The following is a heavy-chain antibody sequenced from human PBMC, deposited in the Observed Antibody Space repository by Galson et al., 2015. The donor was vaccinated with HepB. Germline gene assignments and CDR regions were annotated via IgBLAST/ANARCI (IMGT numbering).Heavy chain of an antibody. J-gene: IGHJ2*01. Sequence: SLRLSCAASGFTFSSYWMSWVRQAPGKGLEWVANIKQDGSEKYYVDSVKGRFTISRDNAKNSLYLQMNSLRAEDTAVYYCARELIEGYSSSWYMGQSHHWYFDLWGRGTLVTVSS. CDR1: GFTFSSYW. CDR3: ARELIEGYSSSWYMGQSHHWYFDL. D-gene: IGHD6-13*01. V-gene: IGHV3-7*03. CDR2: IKQDGSEK.